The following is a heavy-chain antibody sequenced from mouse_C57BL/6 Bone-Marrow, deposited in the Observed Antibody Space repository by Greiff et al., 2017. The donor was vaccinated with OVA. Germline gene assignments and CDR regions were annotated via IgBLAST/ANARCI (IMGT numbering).Heavy chain of an antibody. V-gene: IGHV1-55*01. Sequence: QVQLQQSGPELVKPGASVKMSCKASGYTFTSYWITWVKQRPGQGLEWIGDIYPGSGSTNYNEKFKSKATLTVDTSSSTAYMQLSSLTSEDSAVYYCARGGDYDGVAYWGQGTLVTVSA. CDR1: GYTFTSYW. CDR3: ARGGDYDGVAY. CDR2: IYPGSGST. D-gene: IGHD2-4*01. J-gene: IGHJ3*01.